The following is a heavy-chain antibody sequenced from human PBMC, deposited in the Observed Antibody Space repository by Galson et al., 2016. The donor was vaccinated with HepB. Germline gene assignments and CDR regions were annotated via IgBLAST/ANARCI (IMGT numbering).Heavy chain of an antibody. V-gene: IGHV3-30*18. J-gene: IGHJ6*02. CDR2: ISNDGSNR. D-gene: IGHD3-9*01. Sequence: SLRLSCAASGFVFGTYGIHWVRQAPGKGLDWVAVISNDGSNRYYGDSVKGRFTISRDNSKNTLYLQMNSLRTEDSAIYYCGKDKYDMGGHDFYGMDVWGQGTTVTVSS. CDR1: GFVFGTYG. CDR3: GKDKYDMGGHDFYGMDV.